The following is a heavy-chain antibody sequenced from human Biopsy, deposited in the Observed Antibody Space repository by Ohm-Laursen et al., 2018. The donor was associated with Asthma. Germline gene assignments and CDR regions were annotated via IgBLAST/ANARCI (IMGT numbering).Heavy chain of an antibody. CDR1: GGSISRSNW. J-gene: IGHJ6*02. Sequence: TLSLTCAVSGGSISRSNWWSWVRQPPGKWLEWIGEIYHSGSTKYNPSLKSRFTISVKKPKHQFSLKLSAETAATTAVYYCANLRITMAQGVIIKVEYYYGMDVWGQGTTVTVSS. D-gene: IGHD3-10*01. CDR2: IYHSGST. CDR3: ANLRITMAQGVIIKVEYYYGMDV. V-gene: IGHV4-4*02.